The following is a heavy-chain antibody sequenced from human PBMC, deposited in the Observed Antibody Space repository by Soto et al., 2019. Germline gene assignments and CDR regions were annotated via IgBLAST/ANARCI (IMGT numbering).Heavy chain of an antibody. D-gene: IGHD4-17*01. V-gene: IGHV3-15*01. CDR2: IKSKTDGGTT. Sequence: EVQLVESGGGLVKPGGSLRLSCAASGFTFSNAWMSWVRQAPGKGLEWVGRIKSKTDGGTTDYAAPVKGRFTISRDDSKNTLYLQMNSLKTEDTAVYYCTTEGVLSDYGDFRSYWYFDLWGRGTLVTVSS. CDR1: GFTFSNAW. CDR3: TTEGVLSDYGDFRSYWYFDL. J-gene: IGHJ2*01.